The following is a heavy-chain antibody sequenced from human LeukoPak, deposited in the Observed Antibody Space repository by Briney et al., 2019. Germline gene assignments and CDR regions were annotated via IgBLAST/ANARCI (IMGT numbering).Heavy chain of an antibody. J-gene: IGHJ5*02. CDR2: ITHSGST. D-gene: IGHD3-16*01. Sequence: SETLSLTCAVYGGSFSGYYWSWIRQPPGKGLEWIGEITHSGSTNYNPSLKSRVTISVDTSKNQFSLKLSSVTAADTAVYYCARDVIMITFGGVIPWGQGTLVTVSS. V-gene: IGHV4-34*01. CDR3: ARDVIMITFGGVIP. CDR1: GGSFSGYY.